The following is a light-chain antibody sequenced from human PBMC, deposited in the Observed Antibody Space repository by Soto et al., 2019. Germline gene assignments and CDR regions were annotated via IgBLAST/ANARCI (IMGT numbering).Light chain of an antibody. V-gene: IGLV1-51*01. CDR2: DNV. CDR1: DSNLGRNY. CDR3: GSWDNTLRAYV. Sequence: QSVLTQQPSVSATPGQKVTISCSGSDSNLGRNYVSCYQQLPGTAPRLLIYDNVYRFSGIPDRFSASKSGTSATLGIAGLQTGDEGDYYCGSWDNTLRAYVFGTGTKVTVL. J-gene: IGLJ1*01.